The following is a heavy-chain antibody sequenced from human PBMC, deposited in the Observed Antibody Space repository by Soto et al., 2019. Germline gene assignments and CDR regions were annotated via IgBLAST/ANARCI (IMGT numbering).Heavy chain of an antibody. CDR3: ARSYYDILTGYYKEGFDY. CDR2: IYPGDSDT. CDR1: GYSFTSYW. V-gene: IGHV5-51*01. J-gene: IGHJ4*02. D-gene: IGHD3-9*01. Sequence: GESLKISCKGSGYSFTSYWIGWVRQMPGKGLEWMGIIYPGDSDTRYSPSFQGQVTISADKSISTAYLQWSSLKASDTAMYYCARSYYDILTGYYKEGFDYWGQGTLVTVSS.